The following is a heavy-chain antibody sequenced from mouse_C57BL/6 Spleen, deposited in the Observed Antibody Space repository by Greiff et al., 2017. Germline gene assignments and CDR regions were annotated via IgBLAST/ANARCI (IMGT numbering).Heavy chain of an antibody. CDR3: ARSDYSNTWFAV. J-gene: IGHJ3*01. V-gene: IGHV1-69*01. Sequence: QVQLQQPGAELVMPGASVKLSCKASGYTFTSYWMHWVKQRPGQGLEWIGEIDPSDSYTNYNQKFKAKSSLTVDKSSSTAYMQLSSLTSEDSAVYYCARSDYSNTWFAVWGQGTLVTVSA. CDR2: IDPSDSYT. CDR1: GYTFTSYW. D-gene: IGHD2-5*01.